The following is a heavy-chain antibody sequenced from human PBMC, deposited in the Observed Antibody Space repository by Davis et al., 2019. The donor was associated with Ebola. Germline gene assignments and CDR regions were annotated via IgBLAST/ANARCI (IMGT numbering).Heavy chain of an antibody. CDR1: GYTFTGYY. V-gene: IGHV1-2*02. Sequence: ASVKVSCKASGYTFTGYYMHWVRQAPGQGLEWMGWINPNSGGTNYAQKFQGRVTMTRDTSISTAYMELSRLRSDDTAVYYCAREGPLRFLELGYWGQGTLVTVSS. D-gene: IGHD3-3*01. CDR2: INPNSGGT. CDR3: AREGPLRFLELGY. J-gene: IGHJ4*02.